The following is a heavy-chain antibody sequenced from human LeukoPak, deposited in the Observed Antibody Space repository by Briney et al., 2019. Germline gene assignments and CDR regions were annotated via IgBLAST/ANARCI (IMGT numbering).Heavy chain of an antibody. CDR3: ARVGSSGPTLDY. V-gene: IGHV4-30-4*01. Sequence: PSETLSLTCTVSGASIRSGDYYWSWIRQPPGKGLEWIGYIYDSGSTYYNPSLKSRITISVDTSENRFSLKLSSVTATDTAVYYCARVGSSGPTLDYWGQGTLVTVSS. D-gene: IGHD3-22*01. CDR2: IYDSGST. J-gene: IGHJ4*02. CDR1: GASIRSGDYY.